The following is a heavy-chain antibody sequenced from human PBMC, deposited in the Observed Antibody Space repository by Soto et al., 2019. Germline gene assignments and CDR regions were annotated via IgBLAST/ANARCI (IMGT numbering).Heavy chain of an antibody. V-gene: IGHV1-69*01. Sequence: QVQLVRSGAEVKKPGSSVKVSCKASGGTFSSYAISWVRQATGQGLEWMGGIIPISDTTNYAQKFQGRVTITADESTSTAYMELSSLRSEDTAVYYCARSQGSSTSLEIYYYYYYGMDVWGQGTTVTVSS. CDR1: GGTFSSYA. CDR3: ARSQGSSTSLEIYYYYYYGMDV. D-gene: IGHD2-2*01. J-gene: IGHJ6*02. CDR2: IIPISDTT.